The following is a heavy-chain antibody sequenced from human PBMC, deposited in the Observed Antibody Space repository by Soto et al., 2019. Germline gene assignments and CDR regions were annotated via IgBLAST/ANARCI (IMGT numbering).Heavy chain of an antibody. CDR1: GFTFNRYW. V-gene: IGHV3-7*01. J-gene: IGHJ4*02. Sequence: EVQLVESGGGLVQPGGSLRLSCAASGFTFNRYWMGWVRQAPGKGREWLANIKQDGSERYYVDSVKGRFTISRDNVKNSVYQQINSLRAEDKAVYYCTRTISALPGDDYWGQGTLVTVSS. CDR3: TRTISALPGDDY. CDR2: IKQDGSER. D-gene: IGHD6-6*01.